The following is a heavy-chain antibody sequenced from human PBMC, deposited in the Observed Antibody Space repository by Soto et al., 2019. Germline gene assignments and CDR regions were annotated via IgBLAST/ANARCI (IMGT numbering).Heavy chain of an antibody. J-gene: IGHJ6*02. CDR1: GYTFTSYG. D-gene: IGHD2-15*01. CDR3: ARVIYCSGGSCPRYGMDV. Sequence: ASVKVSCKASGYTFTSYGISWVRQAPGQGLEWMGWISAYNGNTNYAQKLQGRVTMTTDTSTSTAYMELRSLTSDDTAVYYCARVIYCSGGSCPRYGMDVWGQGTTVTVSS. CDR2: ISAYNGNT. V-gene: IGHV1-18*01.